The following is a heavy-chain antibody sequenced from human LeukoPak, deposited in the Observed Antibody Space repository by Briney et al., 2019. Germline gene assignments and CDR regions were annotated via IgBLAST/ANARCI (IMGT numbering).Heavy chain of an antibody. V-gene: IGHV3-30*18. Sequence: GKSLRLSCAASGFTFTNYAMHWVRQAPGKGLEWVANILYDGSRKNCADSVKGRFSVYRDNSNYSLYLQMNSLRIEDTAVYYCANFEGSSQAFHIWGQGTLVTVSS. CDR3: ANFEGSSQAFHI. D-gene: IGHD6-13*01. CDR2: ILYDGSRK. CDR1: GFTFTNYA. J-gene: IGHJ3*02.